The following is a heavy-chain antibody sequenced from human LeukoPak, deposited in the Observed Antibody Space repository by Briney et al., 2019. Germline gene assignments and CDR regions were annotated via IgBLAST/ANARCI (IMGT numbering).Heavy chain of an antibody. J-gene: IGHJ6*03. V-gene: IGHV3-21*01. CDR2: ITSSSSYA. Sequence: GGSLRLSCAASGFTFSDYYMNWVRHAPGKRLEWVSSITSSSSYAFYADSVKGRFTISRDNAKSSLYLQMNNLRAEDTAVYYCARDPYSGHYGNDYYYYMDVWGKGTTVTISS. CDR1: GFTFSDYY. CDR3: ARDPYSGHYGNDYYYYMDV. D-gene: IGHD5-12*01.